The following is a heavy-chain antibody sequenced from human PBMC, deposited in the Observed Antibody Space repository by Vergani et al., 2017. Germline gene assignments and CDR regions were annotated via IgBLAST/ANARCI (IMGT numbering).Heavy chain of an antibody. D-gene: IGHD5-24*01. CDR1: GFTFSSYA. J-gene: IGHJ3*02. V-gene: IGHV3-23*01. Sequence: EVQLLESGGGLVQPGGSLRLSCAASGFTFSSYAMSWVRQAPGKGLEWVSAISGSGGSTYYADSVKGRFTISRDNSQNTLYLQMNSLRAEDTAVYYCAKSRAGDGYNLDAFDIWGQGRMVTVSS. CDR3: AKSRAGDGYNLDAFDI. CDR2: ISGSGGST.